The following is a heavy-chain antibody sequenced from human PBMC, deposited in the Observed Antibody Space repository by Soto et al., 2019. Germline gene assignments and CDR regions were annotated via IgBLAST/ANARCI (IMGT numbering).Heavy chain of an antibody. CDR2: TYYRSKWYN. D-gene: IGHD3-10*01. J-gene: IGHJ6*02. V-gene: IGHV6-1*01. CDR1: GDSVSSNSAA. CDR3: ARGLNSCGPGTPSYGMDV. Sequence: TLSLTCAISGDSVSSNSAAWNWIRQSPSRGLEWLGRTYYRSKWYNDYAVSVESRITINPDPSKNQFSLQLNSVTPEDTAIYYCARGLNSCGPGTPSYGMDVWRRGNTVTVSS.